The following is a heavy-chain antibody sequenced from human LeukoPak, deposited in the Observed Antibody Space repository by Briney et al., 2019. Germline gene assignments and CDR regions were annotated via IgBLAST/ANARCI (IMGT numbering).Heavy chain of an antibody. CDR3: ACPYCSGGSCYSNWFDP. CDR1: GGSFSGYY. CDR2: INHSGST. V-gene: IGHV4-34*01. Sequence: SETLSLTCAVYGGSFSGYYWSWIRQPPGKGLEWIGEINHSGSTNYNPSLKSRVTISVGTSKNQFSLKLSSVTAADTAVYYCACPYCSGGSCYSNWFDPWGQGTLVTVSS. J-gene: IGHJ5*02. D-gene: IGHD2-15*01.